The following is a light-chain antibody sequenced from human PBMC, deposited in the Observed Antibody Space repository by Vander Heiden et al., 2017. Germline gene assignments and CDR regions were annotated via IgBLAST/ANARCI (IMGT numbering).Light chain of an antibody. J-gene: IGKJ2*01. V-gene: IGKV2-28*01. CDR2: WGS. CDR3: MQALQTPYT. CDR1: QSLLHRKGYNY. Sequence: DIGVTQSPPSLPVSPGGEASISCRSSQSLLHRKGYNYFHWFLQKPGQSPQLLIYWGSNRASGVPDRFSGSGSGRYFTLQISRVEAEDVGVYYCMQALQTPYTFGQGTKLVIK.